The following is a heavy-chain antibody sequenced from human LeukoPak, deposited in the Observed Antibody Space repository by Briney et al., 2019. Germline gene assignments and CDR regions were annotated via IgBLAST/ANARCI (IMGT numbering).Heavy chain of an antibody. CDR2: ISYDGSNK. J-gene: IGHJ4*02. V-gene: IGHV3-30*03. CDR1: GFTFSSYG. Sequence: GRSLRLSCAASGFTFSSYGMHWVRQAPGKGLEWVAVISYDGSNKYYADSVKGRFTISRDNSKNTLYLQMNSLRAEDTAVYYCARRPYGSGSYYDYWGQGTLVTVSS. D-gene: IGHD3-10*01. CDR3: ARRPYGSGSYYDY.